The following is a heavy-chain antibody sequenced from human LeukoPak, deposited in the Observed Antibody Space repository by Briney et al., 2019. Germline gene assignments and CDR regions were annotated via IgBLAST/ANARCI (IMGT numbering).Heavy chain of an antibody. CDR2: INPNSGGT. CDR1: GYTFTGYY. V-gene: IGHV1-2*02. CDR3: ARGAAGTGKAVFDY. J-gene: IGHJ4*02. D-gene: IGHD6-13*01. Sequence: ASVKVSCKASGYTFTGYYMHWVRQAPGQGLEWTGWINPNSGGTNYAQKFQGRVTMTRDTSISTAYMELSRLRSDDTAVYYCARGAAGTGKAVFDYWGQGTLVTVSS.